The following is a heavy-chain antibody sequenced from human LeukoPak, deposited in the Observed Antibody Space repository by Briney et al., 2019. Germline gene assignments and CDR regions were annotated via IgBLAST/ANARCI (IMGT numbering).Heavy chain of an antibody. CDR2: VSGSGHNT. Sequence: PGGSLRLSCGASGFTFNNYALYWVRQAPGKGLEWVSTVSGSGHNTYYADSVKGRFTISRDNSKNTVYLQMNSLRVEDTAVYYCAKSDYGDSLFYFDYWGQGTLVTVSS. CDR1: GFTFNNYA. V-gene: IGHV3-23*01. CDR3: AKSDYGDSLFYFDY. J-gene: IGHJ4*02. D-gene: IGHD4-17*01.